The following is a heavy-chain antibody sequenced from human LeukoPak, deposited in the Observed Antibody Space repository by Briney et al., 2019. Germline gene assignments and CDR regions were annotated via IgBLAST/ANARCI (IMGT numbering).Heavy chain of an antibody. D-gene: IGHD6-13*01. J-gene: IGHJ4*02. CDR2: ISAYNGNT. Sequence: ASVKVSCKASGYTFTSYGISWVRQAPGQGLEWMGWISAYNGNTNYAQKLQGRVTMTTDTSTSTAYMELRSLRSDDTAVYYCARTSGPIAAAGSLDYWGQGTLVTVSS. V-gene: IGHV1-18*01. CDR3: ARTSGPIAAAGSLDY. CDR1: GYTFTSYG.